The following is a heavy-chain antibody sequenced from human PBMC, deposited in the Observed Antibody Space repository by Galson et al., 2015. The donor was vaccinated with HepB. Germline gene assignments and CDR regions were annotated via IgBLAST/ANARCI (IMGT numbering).Heavy chain of an antibody. CDR2: ISYSGIT. J-gene: IGHJ4*02. Sequence: ETLSLTCTVSDDYISADHWSWIRQSPGRGLEWIGWISYSGITNYKPSLESRVTISIDTSRSQFSLKLTYVTAADTAVYYCARRGCYGDDCYQDNWGQGTLVTVSS. V-gene: IGHV4-59*01. D-gene: IGHD2-21*02. CDR3: ARRGCYGDDCYQDN. CDR1: DDYISADH.